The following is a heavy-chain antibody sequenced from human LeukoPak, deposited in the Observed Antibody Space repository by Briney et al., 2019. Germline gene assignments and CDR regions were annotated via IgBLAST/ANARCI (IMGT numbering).Heavy chain of an antibody. J-gene: IGHJ4*02. CDR2: IDSNSKTI. CDR1: GFTFRTNS. CDR3: ALWGGGHWRSFDY. D-gene: IGHD2-21*02. Sequence: GGSLRLSCAASGFTFRTNSIVWVRQAPGKGLEWVSFIDSNSKTIYYAESVEGRFTISRDNAKNLLYLEMNSLRVEDTAVYYCALWGGGHWRSFDYWGQGTLVIVSS. V-gene: IGHV3-48*01.